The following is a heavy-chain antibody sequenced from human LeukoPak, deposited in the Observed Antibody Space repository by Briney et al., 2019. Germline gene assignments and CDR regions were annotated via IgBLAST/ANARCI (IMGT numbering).Heavy chain of an antibody. J-gene: IGHJ4*02. CDR1: GFTFSTFG. CDR2: IVNSGANT. CDR3: AKRGLSGTKEFDY. D-gene: IGHD1-7*01. V-gene: IGHV3-23*01. Sequence: GGSLRLSCAASGFTFSTFGMSWVRQAPGKGLEWVSAIVNSGANTYYADSVKGRFTISRDNSKNTLYLQMNSLRAEDTAVHYCAKRGLSGTKEFDYWGQGTLVTVSS.